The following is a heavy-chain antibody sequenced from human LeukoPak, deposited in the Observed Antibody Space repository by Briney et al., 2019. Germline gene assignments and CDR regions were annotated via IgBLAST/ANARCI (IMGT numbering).Heavy chain of an antibody. CDR3: ARQPYYYGSGSKYYFDY. CDR1: GGSFSGYY. Sequence: SETLSLTCAVYGGSFSGYYWSWLRQPPGKGLEWIGEINHSESTNYNPSLTSRVTISVDTSKNQFSLKLSSVTAADTAGYYCARQPYYYGSGSKYYFDYGGQGTLVTVSS. D-gene: IGHD3-10*01. J-gene: IGHJ4*02. V-gene: IGHV4-34*01. CDR2: INHSEST.